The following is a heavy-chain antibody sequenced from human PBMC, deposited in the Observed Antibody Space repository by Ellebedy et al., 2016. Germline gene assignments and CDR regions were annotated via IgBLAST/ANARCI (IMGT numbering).Heavy chain of an antibody. CDR2: MRGDGAKT. Sequence: GGSLRLXXAPSGFIVSSFFMSWVRQAPGKGLEWVSTMRGDGAKTHLADSVKGRFTMSRDIPKNTVYLQMNRLRAEDTAVYYCRQGHYANYWGQGTLVTVSS. D-gene: IGHD4-17*01. CDR3: RQGHYANY. CDR1: GFIVSSFF. J-gene: IGHJ4*02. V-gene: IGHV3-23*01.